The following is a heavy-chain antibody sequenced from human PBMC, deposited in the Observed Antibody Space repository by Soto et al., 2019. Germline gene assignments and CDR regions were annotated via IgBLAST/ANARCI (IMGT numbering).Heavy chain of an antibody. D-gene: IGHD3-22*01. Sequence: ASVKVSCKASGYSFTSYYMYWVRQAPGQGLEWVGVINPSVGSTNYAQKFQGRVTITADKSTSTAYMELSSLRSEDTAVYYFARDQYYYDSSGYNWFDPWGQGTLVTVSS. CDR1: GYSFTSYY. CDR2: INPSVGST. V-gene: IGHV1-46*01. CDR3: ARDQYYYDSSGYNWFDP. J-gene: IGHJ5*02.